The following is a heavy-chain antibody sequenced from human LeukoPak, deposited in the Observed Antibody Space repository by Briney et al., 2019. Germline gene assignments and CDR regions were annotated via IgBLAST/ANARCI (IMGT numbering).Heavy chain of an antibody. CDR1: GFTFSDYY. CDR2: ISSSGSTI. CDR3: AKVRWDNSGWYYLDY. Sequence: GGSLRLSCAASGFTFSDYYMSWIRQAPGKGLEWVSYISSSGSTIYYADSVKGRFTISRDNAKNSLYLQMNSLRAEDTAVYYCAKVRWDNSGWYYLDYWGQGTLVTVSS. V-gene: IGHV3-11*04. J-gene: IGHJ4*02. D-gene: IGHD6-19*01.